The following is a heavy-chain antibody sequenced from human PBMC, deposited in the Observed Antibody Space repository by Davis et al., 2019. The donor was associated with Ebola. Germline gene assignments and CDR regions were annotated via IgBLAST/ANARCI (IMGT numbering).Heavy chain of an antibody. CDR1: GFTFSGYA. CDR2: ISASGDST. CDR3: SGLGASSGWYLP. J-gene: IGHJ5*02. V-gene: IGHV3-23*01. D-gene: IGHD6-19*01. Sequence: GESLKISCAASGFTFSGYAMIWVRQAPGKGLEWVSSISASGDSTYYADSVKGRFTISRDNSKNTLYVQMNSLRAEDTAVYYCSGLGASSGWYLPWGQGTLVTVSS.